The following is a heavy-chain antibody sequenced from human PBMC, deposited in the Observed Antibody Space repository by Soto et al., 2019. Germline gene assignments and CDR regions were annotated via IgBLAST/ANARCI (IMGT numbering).Heavy chain of an antibody. V-gene: IGHV1-69*12. J-gene: IGHJ4*02. CDR2: IIPIFGTA. CDR1: GGTFSSYA. CDR3: ARVDRQLWLRGGSSY. D-gene: IGHD5-18*01. Sequence: QVQLVQSGAEVKKPGSSVKVSCKASGGTFSSYAISWVRQAPGQGLEWMGGIIPIFGTANYAQKFQGRVTIPADESTSTADTERSRRKSEATAVYYCARVDRQLWLRGGSSYWGQGTLVTVSS.